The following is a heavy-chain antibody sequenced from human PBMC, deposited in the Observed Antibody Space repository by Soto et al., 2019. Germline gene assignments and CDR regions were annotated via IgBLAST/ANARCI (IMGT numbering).Heavy chain of an antibody. CDR3: ARLPALSMSVNNRFDS. J-gene: IGHJ5*01. V-gene: IGHV5-51*01. CDR1: GYSFTSYW. D-gene: IGHD6-6*01. CDR2: IYPGDSDI. Sequence: GESLKISCKGSGYSFTSYWIGWVRQMPGKGLEWMGIIYPGDSDIRYSPSFQGQVTISADKSISTAYLQWSSLKASDTAMYYCARLPALSMSVNNRFDSWGQGTLVTVSS.